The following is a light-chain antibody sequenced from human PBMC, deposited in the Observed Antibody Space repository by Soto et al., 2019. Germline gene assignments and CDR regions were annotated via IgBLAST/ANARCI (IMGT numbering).Light chain of an antibody. CDR2: GAS. CDR3: RQYGTSPWT. CDR1: QSVSRIH. V-gene: IGKV3-20*01. J-gene: IGKJ1*01. Sequence: EIVLAQSPGTLSLSPGEKATLSCRASQSVSRIHLAWYQQKPGQAPRLLIYGASTRAPGMPDRLSGSASGTDFCLTICRLVPADYALSYCRQYGTSPWTFVQGTKA.